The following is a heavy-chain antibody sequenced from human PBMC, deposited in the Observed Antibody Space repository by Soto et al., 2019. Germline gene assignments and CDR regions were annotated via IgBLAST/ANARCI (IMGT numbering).Heavy chain of an antibody. Sequence: EVQLVESGGGLAQPGGSLRLSCVASGFSFSDYEMNWVRQAPGKGLEWVAYISSGGSTTHYADSVRGRFTVSRDNARKSLYLQMNTLSVGDTALYYCAGDRAAGGYWGQGTLVTVSS. D-gene: IGHD6-13*01. J-gene: IGHJ4*02. CDR2: ISSGGSTT. CDR1: GFSFSDYE. V-gene: IGHV3-48*03. CDR3: AGDRAAGGY.